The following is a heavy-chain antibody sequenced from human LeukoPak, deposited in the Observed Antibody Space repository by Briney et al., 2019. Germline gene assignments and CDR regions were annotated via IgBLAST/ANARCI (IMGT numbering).Heavy chain of an antibody. J-gene: IGHJ4*02. D-gene: IGHD6-19*01. V-gene: IGHV3-30*03. Sequence: PGGSLRRSCAASGFTFSSYGIHWVRQAPGKGLEWGAFISYDGSNKDYTDSVKGRFTISRHNSQNTLFLQMNSLSAEDTAVYYCTRDSFSYSSGWYKLGYFDYWGQGALVTVSS. CDR2: ISYDGSNK. CDR3: TRDSFSYSSGWYKLGYFDY. CDR1: GFTFSSYG.